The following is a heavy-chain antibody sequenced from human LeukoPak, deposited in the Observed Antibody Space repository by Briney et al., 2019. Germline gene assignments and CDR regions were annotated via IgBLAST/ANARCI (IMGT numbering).Heavy chain of an antibody. J-gene: IGHJ4*02. CDR3: ARDGDGYTNGNFDY. D-gene: IGHD5-24*01. CDR2: ISTYNGDT. V-gene: IGHV1-18*01. Sequence: ASVKVSCKASGYTFTNYGLTWVRQAPGQGLEWMGWISTYNGDTNYAQSLQGRVTMTIDTSTSTAYMELRSPRSDDTAVYYCARDGDGYTNGNFDYWGQGTLVTVSS. CDR1: GYTFTNYG.